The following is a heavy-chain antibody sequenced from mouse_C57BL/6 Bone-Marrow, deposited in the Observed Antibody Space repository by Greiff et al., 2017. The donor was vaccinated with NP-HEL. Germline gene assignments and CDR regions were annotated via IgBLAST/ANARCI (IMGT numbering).Heavy chain of an antibody. V-gene: IGHV1-81*01. D-gene: IGHD1-1*01. CDR1: GYTFTSYG. Sequence: VKLVESGAELARPGASVKLSCKASGYTFTSYGISWVKQRTGQGLEWIGEIYPRSGNTYYNEKFKGKATLTADKSSSTAYMELRNLTSEDSAVYFCARSGTTVVAPYGYFDVWGTGTTVTVSS. J-gene: IGHJ1*03. CDR3: ARSGTTVVAPYGYFDV. CDR2: IYPRSGNT.